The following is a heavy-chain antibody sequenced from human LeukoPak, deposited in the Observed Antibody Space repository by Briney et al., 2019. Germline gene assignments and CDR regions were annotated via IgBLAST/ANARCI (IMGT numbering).Heavy chain of an antibody. D-gene: IGHD2-2*01. CDR2: VSGSGDKT. CDR1: GFTFSSYS. V-gene: IGHV3-23*01. Sequence: GGSLRLSCAASGFTFSSYSMNWVRQAPGKGLEWVSDVSGSGDKTYYADSVKGRFTISRDNSKNALYLQMHSLRAEDTAVYYCANGGYCSRSSCSPFDYWGQGTLVTVSS. J-gene: IGHJ4*02. CDR3: ANGGYCSRSSCSPFDY.